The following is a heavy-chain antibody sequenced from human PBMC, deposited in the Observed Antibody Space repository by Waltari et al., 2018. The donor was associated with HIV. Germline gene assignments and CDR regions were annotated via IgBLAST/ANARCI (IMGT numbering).Heavy chain of an antibody. V-gene: IGHV5-51*01. Sequence: EVQLVQSGAEVKKPGESLKISCKGSGYSFTSYWIGWVRQMPGKGLEWMGIIVPGDSGTRYSPSFQGQVTISADKSISTAYLQWSSLKASDAAMYYCARQESIVGGTGWHPFDYWGQGTLVTVSS. D-gene: IGHD1-26*01. J-gene: IGHJ4*02. CDR1: GYSFTSYW. CDR2: IVPGDSGT. CDR3: ARQESIVGGTGWHPFDY.